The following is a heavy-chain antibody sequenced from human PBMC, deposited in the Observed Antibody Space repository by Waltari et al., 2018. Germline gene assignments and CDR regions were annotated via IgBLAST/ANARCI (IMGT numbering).Heavy chain of an antibody. Sequence: QLQLQESGPGLVKPSETLSLTCTVSGGSISSSSYYWGWIRQPPGKGLEWIGSIYYSGCTYYNPSLKSRVTISVDTSKNQFSLKLSSVTAADTAVYYCARVAAMVTIDYWGQGTLVTVSS. CDR3: ARVAAMVTIDY. D-gene: IGHD5-18*01. V-gene: IGHV4-39*07. J-gene: IGHJ4*02. CDR2: IYYSGCT. CDR1: GGSISSSSYY.